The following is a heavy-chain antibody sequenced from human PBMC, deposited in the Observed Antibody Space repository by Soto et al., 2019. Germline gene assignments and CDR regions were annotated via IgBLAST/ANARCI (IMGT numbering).Heavy chain of an antibody. CDR2: INPSGGST. J-gene: IGHJ6*03. CDR3: ARDLSWGSNWYYYMDV. V-gene: IGHV1-46*01. D-gene: IGHD7-27*01. Sequence: QVQLVQSGAEVKKPGASVKVSCKASGYTFTSYYVHWVRQAPGQGLEWMGIINPSGGSTNYAQKFQGRVTLTRDTSTSTVYMEVSSLKSEDTAVYYCARDLSWGSNWYYYMDVWGKGTTVTVSS. CDR1: GYTFTSYY.